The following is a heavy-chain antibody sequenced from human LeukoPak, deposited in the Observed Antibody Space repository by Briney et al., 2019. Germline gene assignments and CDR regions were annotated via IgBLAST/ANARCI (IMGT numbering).Heavy chain of an antibody. V-gene: IGHV3-53*05. CDR1: GFTVSRNY. J-gene: IGHJ4*02. Sequence: GGSLRLSCAASGFTVSRNYMSWVRQAPGKGLEWVSVIYSGGNTYYADSVKGRFTISRDNSKNTLYLQMNSLRAEDTAVYYCARDAPVAGTYYFDYWGQGTLVTVSS. CDR2: IYSGGNT. CDR3: ARDAPVAGTYYFDY. D-gene: IGHD6-19*01.